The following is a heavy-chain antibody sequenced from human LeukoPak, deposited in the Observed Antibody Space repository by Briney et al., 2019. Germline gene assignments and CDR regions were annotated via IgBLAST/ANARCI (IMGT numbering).Heavy chain of an antibody. Sequence: SETLSLTCTVSGGSISSYYWSWIRQPPGKGLEWIGYIYYSGSTNYNPSLKSRVTISVDRSKNQFSLKLSSVTAADTAVYYCARDLLAAAGSGLGYWGQGTLVTVSS. J-gene: IGHJ4*02. V-gene: IGHV4-59*12. CDR2: IYYSGST. CDR3: ARDLLAAAGSGLGY. D-gene: IGHD6-13*01. CDR1: GGSISSYY.